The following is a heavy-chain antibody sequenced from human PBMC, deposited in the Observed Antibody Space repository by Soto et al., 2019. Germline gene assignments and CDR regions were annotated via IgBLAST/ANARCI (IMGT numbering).Heavy chain of an antibody. Sequence: GGSLRLSCAASGFTVSSKYMTWVRQAPGKGLEWVSPIQSGGTTYYADSVKGRFTISRDTSENTLHLQMDSLRVEDTAVYYCARHARRAAGYYMDVWGKGTTVTVSS. V-gene: IGHV3-66*04. D-gene: IGHD6-13*01. CDR3: ARHARRAAGYYMDV. J-gene: IGHJ6*03. CDR1: GFTVSSKY. CDR2: IQSGGTT.